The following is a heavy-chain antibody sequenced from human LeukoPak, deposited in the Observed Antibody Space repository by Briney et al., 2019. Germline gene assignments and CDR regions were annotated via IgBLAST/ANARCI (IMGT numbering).Heavy chain of an antibody. CDR1: GYIFTTYW. V-gene: IGHV5-51*01. CDR3: ARRPAFYFDY. CDR2: IYPADSDT. J-gene: IGHJ4*02. Sequence: GESLKISCQISGYIFTTYWIAWVRQMPGKGLEWMGVIYPADSDTKYSQSFQGQVTFSVDKSISTAYLQWNSLKASDTAIYYCARRPAFYFDYWGQGTLVTVSS. D-gene: IGHD6-6*01.